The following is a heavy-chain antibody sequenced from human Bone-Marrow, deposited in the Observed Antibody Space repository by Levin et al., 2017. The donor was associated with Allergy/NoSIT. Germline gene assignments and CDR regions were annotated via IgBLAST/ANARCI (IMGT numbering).Heavy chain of an antibody. V-gene: IGHV6-1*01. CDR1: GDTIFASNVA. Sequence: SQTLSLTCGISGDTIFASNVAWNWLRQSPSRGLEWLGRTYYRSRWSNDFAVSVKSRITINPDTSKNQFSLQLNSVIPEDTAVYDCVRGQFSAFDIWGQGTVVTVSS. CDR2: TYYRSRWSN. D-gene: IGHD5-24*01. CDR3: VRGQFSAFDI. J-gene: IGHJ3*02.